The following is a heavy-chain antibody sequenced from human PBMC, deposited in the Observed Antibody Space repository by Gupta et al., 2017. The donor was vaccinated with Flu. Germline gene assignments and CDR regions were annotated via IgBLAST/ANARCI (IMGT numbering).Heavy chain of an antibody. V-gene: IGHV3-23*01. CDR3: AKDLGVRGVVDY. CDR2: IGGVSGNT. Sequence: EVQVLESGGGLVQPGGSLRLSCVVSGSTFSTYAMNWVRQAPGKGLEWVSAIGGVSGNTYYADSVEGRFTISRDNSKNTLYLQMNSLKVEDTAVYYCAKDLGVRGVVDYWGQGTLVTVSS. J-gene: IGHJ4*02. D-gene: IGHD3-10*01. CDR1: GSTFSTYA.